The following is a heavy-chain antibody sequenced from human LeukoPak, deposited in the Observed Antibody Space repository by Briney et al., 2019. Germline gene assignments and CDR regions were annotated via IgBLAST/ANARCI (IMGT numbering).Heavy chain of an antibody. CDR3: ARGGWLQFNYFDY. CDR2: IFYSGGT. V-gene: IGHV4-59*01. Sequence: PSETLSLTCTVSGVSMSGYYWSWIRQPPGKGLEWIGYIFYSGGTNYNSSLKSRVTMSVDTSKNQFSLKLNSVTTADTAVYYCARGGWLQFNYFDYWGQGDRVTVSS. D-gene: IGHD5-24*01. J-gene: IGHJ4*02. CDR1: GVSMSGYY.